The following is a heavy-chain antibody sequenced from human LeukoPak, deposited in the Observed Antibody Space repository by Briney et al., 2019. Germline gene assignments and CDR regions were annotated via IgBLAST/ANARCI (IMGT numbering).Heavy chain of an antibody. J-gene: IGHJ4*02. CDR3: ARGGYYYDSSSDY. Sequence: GGSLRLSCAASGFTFSSYWMSWVRQAPGKGLEWVANIKQDGSGKYYVDSVKGRFTISRDNAKNSLYLQMNSLRAEDTAVYYCARGGYYYDSSSDYWGQGTLVTVSS. CDR1: GFTFSSYW. V-gene: IGHV3-7*01. D-gene: IGHD3-22*01. CDR2: IKQDGSGK.